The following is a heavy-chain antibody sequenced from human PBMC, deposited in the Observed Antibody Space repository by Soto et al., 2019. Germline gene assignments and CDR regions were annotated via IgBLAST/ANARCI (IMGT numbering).Heavy chain of an antibody. D-gene: IGHD4-17*01. Sequence: ASVKVSCKASGYTFTSYGISWVRQAPGQGLEWMGWISAYNGNTNYAQKLQGRVTMTTDTSTSTAYMELRSLRSDDTAVYYCARDPRDYGDYVSWFDPWGQGTLVTVSS. V-gene: IGHV1-18*01. J-gene: IGHJ5*02. CDR1: GYTFTSYG. CDR3: ARDPRDYGDYVSWFDP. CDR2: ISAYNGNT.